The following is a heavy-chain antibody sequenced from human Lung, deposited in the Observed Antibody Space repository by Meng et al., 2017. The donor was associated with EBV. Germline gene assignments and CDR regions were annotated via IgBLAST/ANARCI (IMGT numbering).Heavy chain of an antibody. V-gene: IGHV4/OR15-8*01. CDR3: ARRDILTGQIDY. CDR2: IFHSGST. D-gene: IGHD3-9*01. CDR1: GWSTSSGLF. J-gene: IGHJ4*02. Sequence: QVRVRAAGPGPVKPSQTLYLTVPGPGWSTSSGLFWGWIRQPPWKGLEWIGEIFHSGSTNYNPSLKSRVTISGAKSKNQFSLKLSSVTAAGTAVYYCARRDILTGQIDYWGQGTLVTVSS.